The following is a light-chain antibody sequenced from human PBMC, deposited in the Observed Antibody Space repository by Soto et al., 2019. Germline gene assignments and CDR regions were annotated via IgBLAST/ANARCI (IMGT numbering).Light chain of an antibody. Sequence: IPMTQSPSTLSASVGDRVTIPFRASQSISSWLAWYQQKPRKAPKLLIYKASTLKSGVPSRFSGSGSGTEFTLTISSLQPDDFATYYCQHYNSYSEAFGQGTKVDIK. J-gene: IGKJ1*01. CDR1: QSISSW. V-gene: IGKV1-5*03. CDR3: QHYNSYSEA. CDR2: KAS.